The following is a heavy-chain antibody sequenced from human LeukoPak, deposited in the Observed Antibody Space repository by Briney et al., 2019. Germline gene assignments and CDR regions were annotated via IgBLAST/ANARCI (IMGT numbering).Heavy chain of an antibody. V-gene: IGHV3-48*03. CDR2: ISSSGSTI. Sequence: GGSLRLSCAASGFTFSSYEMNWVRQAPGKGLEWVSYISSSGSTIYYADSVKGRFTISRDNAKNSLYLQMNSLRAEDTAVYYCAKNPSYDFWSGYYSYYMDVWGKGTTVTVSS. CDR1: GFTFSSYE. CDR3: AKNPSYDFWSGYYSYYMDV. J-gene: IGHJ6*03. D-gene: IGHD3-3*01.